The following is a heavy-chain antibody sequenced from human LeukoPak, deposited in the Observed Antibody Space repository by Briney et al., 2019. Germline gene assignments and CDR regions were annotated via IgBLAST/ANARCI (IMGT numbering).Heavy chain of an antibody. Sequence: GGSLRLSCAASGFTFDDYAMHWVRQAPGKGLEWVSGISWNSGSIGYADSVKGRFTISRDNSKNTLYLQMNSLRAEDTAVYYCARVSQQLVRAFDYWGQGTLVTVSS. CDR1: GFTFDDYA. CDR2: ISWNSGSI. V-gene: IGHV3-9*01. D-gene: IGHD6-13*01. J-gene: IGHJ4*02. CDR3: ARVSQQLVRAFDY.